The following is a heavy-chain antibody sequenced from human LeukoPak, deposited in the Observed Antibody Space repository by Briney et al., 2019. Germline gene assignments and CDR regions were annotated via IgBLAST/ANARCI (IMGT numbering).Heavy chain of an antibody. Sequence: GRSLSFSCAASGFTFSSYGMHWVRQPPGKGLEYVSAISSNGGSTYYADSVKGRFTISRDNSKNTLYLQMSSLRAEDTAVYYCVKSLRNGYYFDYWGQGSLVTVSS. J-gene: IGHJ4*02. CDR1: GFTFSSYG. CDR2: ISSNGGST. V-gene: IGHV3-64D*06. CDR3: VKSLRNGYYFDY. D-gene: IGHD2-8*01.